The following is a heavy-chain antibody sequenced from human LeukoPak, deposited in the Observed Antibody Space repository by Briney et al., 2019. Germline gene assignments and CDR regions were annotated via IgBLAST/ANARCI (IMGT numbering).Heavy chain of an antibody. CDR3: ARSFEWELFDY. V-gene: IGHV4-34*01. CDR1: GGSFSGYY. CDR2: INHSGST. J-gene: IGHJ4*02. Sequence: PSETLSLTCAVYGGSFSGYYWSWIRQPPGRGLEWIGEINHSGSTNYNPSLKSRVTISVDTSKNQFSLKLSSVTAADTAVYYCARSFEWELFDYWGQGTLVTVSS. D-gene: IGHD1-26*01.